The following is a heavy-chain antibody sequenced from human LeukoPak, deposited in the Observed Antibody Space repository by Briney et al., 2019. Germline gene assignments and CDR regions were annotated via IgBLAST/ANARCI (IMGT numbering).Heavy chain of an antibody. CDR1: GGSISSSSYY. D-gene: IGHD3-9*01. Sequence: SEPVSLTCTVSGGSISSSSYYWGWIRQPPGKGLEWIGSIYYSGSTYYNPSLKSRVTISVDTSMNQFSLKLSSVTAADTAVYYCANLILTGYYHHLDYWGQGTLVTVSS. V-gene: IGHV4-39*01. CDR3: ANLILTGYYHHLDY. J-gene: IGHJ4*02. CDR2: IYYSGST.